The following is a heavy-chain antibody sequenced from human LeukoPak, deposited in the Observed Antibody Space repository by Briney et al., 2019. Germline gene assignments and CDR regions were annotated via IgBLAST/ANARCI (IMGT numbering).Heavy chain of an antibody. Sequence: GGSLRLSCAASGFTFSKYGMHWVRQAPGKGLEWVGVISYGGSTKYYADSVKGRFTISRDNSKTTLSLQMNSLTAEDTAVYYCAKRTYYYGSGTYANGMDVWGQGTTVTVSS. CDR1: GFTFSKYG. V-gene: IGHV3-30*18. D-gene: IGHD3-10*01. CDR3: AKRTYYYGSGTYANGMDV. J-gene: IGHJ6*02. CDR2: ISYGGSTK.